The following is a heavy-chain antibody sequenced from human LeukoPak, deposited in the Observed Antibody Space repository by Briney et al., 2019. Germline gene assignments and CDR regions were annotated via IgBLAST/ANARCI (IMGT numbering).Heavy chain of an antibody. D-gene: IGHD4-17*01. Sequence: SETLSLTCAVSGGSFSGYYWTWIRQPPGKGLEWIGEINHSGSANYNPSLKSRVTISLDTSKNQFSLKVSSVTAADTAVYYCARGKGTVTTHWGQGTLVTVSS. CDR2: INHSGSA. CDR3: ARGKGTVTTH. J-gene: IGHJ4*02. CDR1: GGSFSGYY. V-gene: IGHV4-34*01.